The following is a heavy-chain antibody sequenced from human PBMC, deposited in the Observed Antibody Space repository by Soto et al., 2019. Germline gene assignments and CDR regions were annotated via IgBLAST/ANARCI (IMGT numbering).Heavy chain of an antibody. CDR1: GFTFSSYS. Sequence: GGSLRLSCAASGFTFSSYSMNWVRQAPGKGLEWVSSISSSSSYIYYADSVKGRFTISRDNAKNSLYLQMNSLRAEDTAVYYCARDRAYVDTAMADPYYYYYYMDVWGKGTTVTVSS. V-gene: IGHV3-21*01. J-gene: IGHJ6*03. D-gene: IGHD5-18*01. CDR3: ARDRAYVDTAMADPYYYYYYMDV. CDR2: ISSSSSYI.